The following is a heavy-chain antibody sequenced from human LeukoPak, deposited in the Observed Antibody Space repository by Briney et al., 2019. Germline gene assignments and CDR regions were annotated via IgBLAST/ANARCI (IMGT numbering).Heavy chain of an antibody. J-gene: IGHJ6*03. CDR1: GGSISSSSYY. V-gene: IGHV4-39*07. Sequence: PSETLSLTCTVSGGSISSSSYYWGWIRQPPGKGLEWIGSIYYSGSTYYNPSLKSRVTISVDTSKNQFSLKLSPVTAADTAVYYCARGPLQSGYYYYYMDVWGKGTTVTVSS. CDR3: ARGPLQSGYYYYYMDV. D-gene: IGHD5-24*01. CDR2: IYYSGST.